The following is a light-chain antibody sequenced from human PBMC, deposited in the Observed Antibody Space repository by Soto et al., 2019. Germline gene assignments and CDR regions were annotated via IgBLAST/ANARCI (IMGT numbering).Light chain of an antibody. CDR3: SSYTGISTQV. CDR1: SSDVGGYDY. V-gene: IGLV2-14*01. J-gene: IGLJ3*02. CDR2: EVN. Sequence: QSALTQPASVSGSPGQSITISCTGTSSDVGGYDYVSWYQQHPGKVPKLIIYEVNSRPSGISYRFSGSKSGNTASLTISGLQAEDEADYYCSSYTGISTQVFSGGTKLTVL.